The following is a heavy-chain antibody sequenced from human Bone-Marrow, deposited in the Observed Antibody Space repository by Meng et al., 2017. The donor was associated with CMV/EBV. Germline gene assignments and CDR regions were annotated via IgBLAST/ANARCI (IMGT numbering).Heavy chain of an antibody. V-gene: IGHV3-7*01. CDR1: RFTFSTYW. CDR3: ARDPYLTFYYYGMDV. Sequence: GGSLRLSCAASRFTFSTYWMSWVRQAPGKGLERVANIKQDGSETYYVDSVRGRFTISRDNAKNSLYLQMNSLRAEDTAVYYCARDPYLTFYYYGMDVWGEGTTVTVSS. J-gene: IGHJ6*04. D-gene: IGHD2/OR15-2a*01. CDR2: IKQDGSET.